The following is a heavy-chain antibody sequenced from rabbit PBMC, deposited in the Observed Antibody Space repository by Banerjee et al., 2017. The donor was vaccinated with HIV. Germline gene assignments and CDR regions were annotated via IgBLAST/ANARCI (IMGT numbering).Heavy chain of an antibody. J-gene: IGHJ4*01. Sequence: QQQLEESGGGLVKPGGSLTLTCKASGFDLSSYYYMCWVRQAPGKGLEWIACIYTGDGNTYYASWAKGRFTISRDNAQNTLYLQLNSLTAADTATYFCARDTDSSGSDLWGPGTLVTVS. CDR2: IYTGDGNT. D-gene: IGHD1-1*01. CDR3: ARDTDSSGSDL. V-gene: IGHV1S43*01. CDR1: GFDLSSYYY.